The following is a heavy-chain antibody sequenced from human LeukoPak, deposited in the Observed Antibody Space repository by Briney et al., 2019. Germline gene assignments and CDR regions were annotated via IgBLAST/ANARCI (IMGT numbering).Heavy chain of an antibody. CDR3: AREGGYYDSSGYPGDDAFDI. CDR1: GYTFTSYY. Sequence: AASVKVSCKASGYTFTSYYMHWVRQAPGQGLEWMGIINPSGGSTSYAQKFQGRVTMTRDMSTSTVYMELSSLRSEDTAVYYCAREGGYYDSSGYPGDDAFDIWGQGTMVTVSS. V-gene: IGHV1-46*01. D-gene: IGHD3-22*01. CDR2: INPSGGST. J-gene: IGHJ3*02.